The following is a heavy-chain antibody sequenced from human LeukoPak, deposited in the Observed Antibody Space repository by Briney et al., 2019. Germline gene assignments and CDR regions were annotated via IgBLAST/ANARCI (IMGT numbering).Heavy chain of an antibody. V-gene: IGHV3-23*01. J-gene: IGHJ4*02. Sequence: GGSLRLSFAAFEFTFSTYAMSWVRQAPGKGLEWVSAISGSGGSTYYADSVKGRFTISTDNSKNTLNRQMKSRRPRAPPVITFAKEYGDFPFDYWGQGTLVNVSS. CDR2: ISGSGGST. D-gene: IGHD4-17*01. CDR1: EFTFSTYA. CDR3: AKEYGDFPFDY.